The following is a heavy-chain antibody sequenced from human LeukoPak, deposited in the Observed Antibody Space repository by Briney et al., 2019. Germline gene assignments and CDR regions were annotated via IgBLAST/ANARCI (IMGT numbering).Heavy chain of an antibody. CDR3: ARVEAGSSSWYRYYYYYMDV. CDR1: GFTVSSNY. J-gene: IGHJ6*03. D-gene: IGHD6-13*01. Sequence: PGGSLRLSCAASGFTVSSNYMSWVRQAPGKGLEWVSVIYSGGSTYYADSVKGRSTIYRDHSKNTLYLQMNSLRAEDTAVYYCARVEAGSSSWYRYYYYYMDVWGKGTTVTISS. V-gene: IGHV3-66*01. CDR2: IYSGGST.